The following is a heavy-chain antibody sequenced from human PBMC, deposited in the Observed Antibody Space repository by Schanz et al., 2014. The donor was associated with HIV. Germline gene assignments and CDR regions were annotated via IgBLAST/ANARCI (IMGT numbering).Heavy chain of an antibody. CDR3: AKGLQKFDWRSPFDY. CDR2: INPNSGGT. J-gene: IGHJ4*02. D-gene: IGHD3-9*01. CDR1: GYTFTAYY. Sequence: VQLVQSGAEVKKPGASVKVSCKASGYTFTAYYIHWVRQAPGQGLEWMGWINPNSGGTNSAQKFQGRVTLTRDTSINTAYMTLSRLGSDDTAVYFCAKGLQKFDWRSPFDYWGQGTLLTVSS. V-gene: IGHV1-2*02.